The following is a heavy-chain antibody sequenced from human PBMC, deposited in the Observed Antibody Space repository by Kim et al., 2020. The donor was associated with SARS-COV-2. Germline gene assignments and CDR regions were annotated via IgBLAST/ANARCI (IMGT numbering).Heavy chain of an antibody. CDR3: ARVDYYGSGSYGQYFDY. CDR1: GGSVSSGSYY. J-gene: IGHJ4*02. D-gene: IGHD3-10*01. V-gene: IGHV4-61*01. Sequence: SETLSLTCTVSGGSVSSGSYYWSWIRQPPGKGLEWIGYIYYSGSTNYNPSLKSRVTISVDTSKNQFSLKLSSVTAADTAVYYCARVDYYGSGSYGQYFDYWGQGTLVTVSS. CDR2: IYYSGST.